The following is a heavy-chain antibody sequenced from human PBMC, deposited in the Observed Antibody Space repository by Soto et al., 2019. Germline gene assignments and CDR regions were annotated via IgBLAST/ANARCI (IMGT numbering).Heavy chain of an antibody. V-gene: IGHV1-8*02. J-gene: IGHJ4*02. CDR1: GYTFTIYY. D-gene: IGHD3-3*01. CDR2: MNPNGGST. CDR3: ARGPFSSRITIFGVVIREYYFDY. Sequence: ASVKVSCKASGYTFTIYYIHWVRQAPGQGLEWMGRMNPNGGSTGYPQKFQGRVTMTRNTSISTAYMELSSLRSEDTAVYYCARGPFSSRITIFGVVIREYYFDYWGQGTLVTVSS.